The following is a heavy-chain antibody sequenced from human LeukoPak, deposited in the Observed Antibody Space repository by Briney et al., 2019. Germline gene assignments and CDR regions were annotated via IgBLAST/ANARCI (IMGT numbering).Heavy chain of an antibody. CDR2: ISSSSSYI. CDR3: ARVPYSSGALPFDP. Sequence: PGGSLRLSCAASGFTFSSYSMNWVRQAPGKGLEWVSSISSSSSYIYYADSVKGRFTISRDNAKNSLYLQMNSLRAEDTAVYYCARVPYSSGALPFDPWGQGTLVTVSS. D-gene: IGHD6-19*01. V-gene: IGHV3-21*01. CDR1: GFTFSSYS. J-gene: IGHJ5*02.